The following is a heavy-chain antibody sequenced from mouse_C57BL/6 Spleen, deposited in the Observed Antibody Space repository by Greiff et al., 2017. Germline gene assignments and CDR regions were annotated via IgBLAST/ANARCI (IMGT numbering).Heavy chain of an antibody. CDR2: INPNNGGT. D-gene: IGHD2-10*02. CDR1: GYTFTHYN. J-gene: IGHJ2*01. Sequence: VQLQQSGPELVKPGASVKIPCKASGYTFTHYNMDWVKQSHGKSLEWIGDINPNNGGTIYNQKFKGKATLTVDKSSSTAYMELRSLTSEDTAVHYCARRRMGLPFDYWGQGTTLTVSS. CDR3: ARRRMGLPFDY. V-gene: IGHV1-18*01.